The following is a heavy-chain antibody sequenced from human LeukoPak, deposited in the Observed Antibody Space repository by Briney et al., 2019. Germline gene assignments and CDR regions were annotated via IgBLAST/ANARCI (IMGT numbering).Heavy chain of an antibody. J-gene: IGHJ1*01. D-gene: IGHD2-15*01. CDR3: ARRENMVVVPFQH. V-gene: IGHV5-51*01. Sequence: TRYSPSFQGQVTISADKSISTAYLQWSNVVASDTAMYYCARRENMVVVPFQHWGQGTLVTVSS. CDR2: T.